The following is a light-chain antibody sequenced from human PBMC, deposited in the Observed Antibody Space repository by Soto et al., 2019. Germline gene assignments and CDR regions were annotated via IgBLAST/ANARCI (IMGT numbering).Light chain of an antibody. V-gene: IGKV3D-7*01. CDR1: QRASRQY. CDR2: GAS. CDR3: QQYNYLIT. J-gene: IGKJ5*01. Sequence: VLTQSPDTLSLSPGERATLSCRASQRASRQYLSWYQQKPGQAPRLLMYGASTRATGIPARFSGSGSGTEFTLTITSLQPEDFAVYYCQQYNYLITFGQGTRLEIK.